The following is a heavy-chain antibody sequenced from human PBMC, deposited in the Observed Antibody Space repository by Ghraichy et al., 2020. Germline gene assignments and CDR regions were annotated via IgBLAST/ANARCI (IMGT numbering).Heavy chain of an antibody. CDR3: ARDTYYYDSSGYYTHYYYGMDV. D-gene: IGHD3-22*01. Sequence: GGSLRLSCAASGFTFSSYAMHWVRQAPGKGLEWVAVISYDGSNKYYADSVKGRFTISRDNSKNTLYLQMNSLRAEDTAVYYCARDTYYYDSSGYYTHYYYGMDVWGQGTTVTVSS. J-gene: IGHJ6*02. CDR2: ISYDGSNK. CDR1: GFTFSSYA. V-gene: IGHV3-30*01.